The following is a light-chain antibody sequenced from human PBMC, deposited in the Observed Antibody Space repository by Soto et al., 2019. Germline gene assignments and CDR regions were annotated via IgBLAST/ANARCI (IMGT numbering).Light chain of an antibody. V-gene: IGKV3-20*01. CDR1: QSIFSNY. Sequence: EVMLTQSPGTLSLSPGERATLSCRASQSIFSNYLAWYQQKSGQAPRLLIYGASNRATGIPDRFSGSGSGTDFTLPISRLEPEDFAVYYCQQYGTSPRTFGQGTKV. CDR2: GAS. J-gene: IGKJ1*01. CDR3: QQYGTSPRT.